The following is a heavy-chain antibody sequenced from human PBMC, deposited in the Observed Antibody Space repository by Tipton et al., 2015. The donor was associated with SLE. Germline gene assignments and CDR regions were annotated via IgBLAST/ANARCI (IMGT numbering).Heavy chain of an antibody. V-gene: IGHV3-30*04. CDR3: TTDVGGSTSHRRDF. Sequence: LSLTCAASGFTFSSYAMHWVRQAPGKGLEWVAVISYDGSNKYYADSVKGRFTISRDNSKNTLYLQMNSLKPEDTGIYYCTTDVGGSTSHRRDFWGQGTLVTVSS. CDR2: ISYDGSNK. J-gene: IGHJ4*02. CDR1: GFTFSSYA. D-gene: IGHD1-26*01.